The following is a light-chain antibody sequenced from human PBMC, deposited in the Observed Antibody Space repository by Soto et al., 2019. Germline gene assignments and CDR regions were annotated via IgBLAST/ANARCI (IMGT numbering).Light chain of an antibody. Sequence: DIQMTQSPSSLSASVGDRVTITCRASQSISRYLNWYQQKPGKAPNLMIYAASNLQSGVPSRFSGSGSGTDFTLTISSLQPEDSATYYCHQCFSAPPFFSFGPGTKVDIK. V-gene: IGKV1-39*01. CDR3: HQCFSAPPFFS. CDR2: AAS. CDR1: QSISRY. J-gene: IGKJ3*01.